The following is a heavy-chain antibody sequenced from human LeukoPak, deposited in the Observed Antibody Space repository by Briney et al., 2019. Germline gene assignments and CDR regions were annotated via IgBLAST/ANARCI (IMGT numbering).Heavy chain of an antibody. Sequence: GGSLRLSCAASGFTFSSYSMNGVRQAPGKGLEGVSYISSSSSTIYYADSVKGRFTISRDNAKNSLYLQMNSLRAEDTAVYYCARDAVIVVVPAVTYYFDYWGQGTLVTVSS. D-gene: IGHD2-2*01. V-gene: IGHV3-48*04. CDR2: ISSSSSTI. CDR3: ARDAVIVVVPAVTYYFDY. CDR1: GFTFSSYS. J-gene: IGHJ4*02.